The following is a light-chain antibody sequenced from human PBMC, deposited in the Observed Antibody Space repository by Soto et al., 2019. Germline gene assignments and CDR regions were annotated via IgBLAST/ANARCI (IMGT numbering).Light chain of an antibody. Sequence: EVVMTQSPATLSVSPGERATLSCRASESVSRNLAWYQQKPGKAPRLLIYDASTRATGIPDRFSGGGSGTEVTLPISSLQSEDFVVYYCQQYNSWPPITFGQGTRLEIK. CDR3: QQYNSWPPIT. CDR2: DAS. CDR1: ESVSRN. V-gene: IGKV3-15*01. J-gene: IGKJ5*01.